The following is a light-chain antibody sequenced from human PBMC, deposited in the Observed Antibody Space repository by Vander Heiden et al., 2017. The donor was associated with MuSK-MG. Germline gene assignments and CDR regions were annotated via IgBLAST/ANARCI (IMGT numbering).Light chain of an antibody. J-gene: IGLJ2*01. V-gene: IGLV2-14*01. Sequence: QSALTQPASVSGSPGQSITTSCTGTSSAVVAYNYVSWYQQHPGKAPKHLSYEVSNRPSGVSHRFSGSKSGNTASLTISGLQAEDESDYYCSSYTTSSTLLVFGGVTKLTV. CDR1: SSAVVAYNY. CDR2: EVS. CDR3: SSYTTSSTLLV.